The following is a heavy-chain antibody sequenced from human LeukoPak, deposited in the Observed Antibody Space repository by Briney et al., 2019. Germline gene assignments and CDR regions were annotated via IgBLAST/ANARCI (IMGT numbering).Heavy chain of an antibody. Sequence: ASVKVSCKASGYTLTRYYMNCVRQAPGQGLEWMGWINPNSGGTNYAQKFQGRVTMTRDTSISTDYMELSRLRSDDTAVYYCAGALLGYCCSTSFLDYWGQGTLVTVSS. J-gene: IGHJ4*02. CDR2: INPNSGGT. V-gene: IGHV1-2*02. CDR1: GYTLTRYY. D-gene: IGHD2-2*01. CDR3: AGALLGYCCSTSFLDY.